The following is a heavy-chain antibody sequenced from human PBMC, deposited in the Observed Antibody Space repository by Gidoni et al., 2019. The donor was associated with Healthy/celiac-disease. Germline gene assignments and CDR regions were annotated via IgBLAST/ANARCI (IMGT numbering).Heavy chain of an antibody. V-gene: IGHV3-30*18. CDR3: AKGSPSMGIDY. Sequence: QVQLVESGGGVVQPGRSLRLSCAASGFTFSSYGMHWVRQAPGKGLEWVAVISYDGSNKYYADSVKGRFTISRDNSKNTLYLQMNSLRAEDTAVYYCAKGSPSMGIDYWGQGTLVTVSS. CDR2: ISYDGSNK. CDR1: GFTFSSYG. D-gene: IGHD3-10*01. J-gene: IGHJ4*02.